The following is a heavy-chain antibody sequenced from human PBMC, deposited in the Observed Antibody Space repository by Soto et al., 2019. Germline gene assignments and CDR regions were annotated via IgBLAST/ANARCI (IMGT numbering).Heavy chain of an antibody. CDR1: GFSLTTEGVG. CDR2: IYWDDDE. D-gene: IGHD3-10*01. Sequence: QITLKESGPTLVKPTQTLTLTCNFSGFSLTTEGVGVGWVRQPPGGALEWLSLIYWDDDERYSPSLKTRLTITKDPSKNQVDLIMTNMDPVDTATYYCAHSRNLITEDAQVGDFDYWGQGILVTVSS. J-gene: IGHJ4*02. V-gene: IGHV2-5*02. CDR3: AHSRNLITEDAQVGDFDY.